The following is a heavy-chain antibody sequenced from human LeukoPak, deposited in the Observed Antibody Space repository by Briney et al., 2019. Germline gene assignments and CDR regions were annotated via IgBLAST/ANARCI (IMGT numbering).Heavy chain of an antibody. J-gene: IGHJ4*02. Sequence: SETLSLTCTVSGXSISNYFWSWIRQPPGKGLEWIGYIYYSGGTNYNPSHKSRVTISVDTSKTQFSLKLSTVTAADTAVYYCARHGQTFSSSFDSWGQGSLVTVSS. CDR3: ARHGQTFSSSFDS. CDR1: GXSISNYF. D-gene: IGHD6-13*01. CDR2: IYYSGGT. V-gene: IGHV4-59*08.